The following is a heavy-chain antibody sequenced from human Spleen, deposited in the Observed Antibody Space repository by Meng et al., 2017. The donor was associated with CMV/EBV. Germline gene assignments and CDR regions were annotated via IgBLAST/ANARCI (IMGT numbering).Heavy chain of an antibody. J-gene: IGHJ4*02. CDR2: ISYDGSNK. Sequence: GESLKISCAASGFTFSSYAMHWVRQAPGKGLEWVAVISYDGSNKYYADSVKGRFTISRDNSKNTLYLQMHSLRAEDTALYYCASGSGYWGQGTLVTVSS. CDR1: GFTFSSYA. D-gene: IGHD5-12*01. CDR3: ASGSGY. V-gene: IGHV3-30-3*01.